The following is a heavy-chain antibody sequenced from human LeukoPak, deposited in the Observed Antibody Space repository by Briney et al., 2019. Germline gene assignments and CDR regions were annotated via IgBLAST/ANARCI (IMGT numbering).Heavy chain of an antibody. CDR1: GDSVSSYY. D-gene: IGHD4-11*01. Sequence: SETLSLTCTVSGDSVSSYYWSWIRQPPGKGLEWIGYISYSGITKYKPSLKSRVSISVDTSKNQFSLRLTSVTAADTAVYYCARHRTTVTTPFDFWGQGTLVTVSS. CDR3: ARHRTTVTTPFDF. CDR2: ISYSGIT. V-gene: IGHV4-59*08. J-gene: IGHJ4*02.